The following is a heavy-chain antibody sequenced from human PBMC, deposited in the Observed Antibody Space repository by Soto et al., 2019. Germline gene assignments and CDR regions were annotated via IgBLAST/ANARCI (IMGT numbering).Heavy chain of an antibody. V-gene: IGHV1-69*06. CDR2: IIPIFGTA. CDR3: ARAYYYSSGYYWIFDY. Sequence: QVQLVQSGAEVKKPGSSVKVSCKASGGTFSSYAISWVRQAPGQGLEWMGGIIPIFGTANYAQKFLGRVTITADKSTSTSYMELSSLRSEDTSVYSCARAYYYSSGYYWIFDYWGQGTLVTVSS. J-gene: IGHJ4*02. CDR1: GGTFSSYA. D-gene: IGHD3-22*01.